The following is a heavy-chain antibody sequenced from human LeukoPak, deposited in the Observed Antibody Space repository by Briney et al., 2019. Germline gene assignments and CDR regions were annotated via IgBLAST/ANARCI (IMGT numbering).Heavy chain of an antibody. Sequence: GGSLRLSCAASGFTFTSYAMSWVRQAPGKGLEWVSSISGGSGGTYYADSVKGRFTISRDNSRSKLYLQMNSLRAEDTAVYYCAKEETTVTTWVDYWGQGTLVTVSS. CDR2: ISGGSGGT. CDR3: AKEETTVTTWVDY. J-gene: IGHJ4*02. D-gene: IGHD4-17*01. CDR1: GFTFTSYA. V-gene: IGHV3-23*01.